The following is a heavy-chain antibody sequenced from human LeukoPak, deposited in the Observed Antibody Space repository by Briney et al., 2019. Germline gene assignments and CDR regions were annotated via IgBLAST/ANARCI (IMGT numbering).Heavy chain of an antibody. CDR1: GYTFTGYY. Sequence: EASVKVSCKASGYTFTGYYMHWVRQAPGQGLEWMGWINPNSGGTNYAQKFQGRVTMTRDTSISTAYMELSRLRPDDTAVYYCARVPDILTGYYPHFDYWGQGTLVTVSS. CDR2: INPNSGGT. V-gene: IGHV1-2*02. J-gene: IGHJ4*02. D-gene: IGHD3-9*01. CDR3: ARVPDILTGYYPHFDY.